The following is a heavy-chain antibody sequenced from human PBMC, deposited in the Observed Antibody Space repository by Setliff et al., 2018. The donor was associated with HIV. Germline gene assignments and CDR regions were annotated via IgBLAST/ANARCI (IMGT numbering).Heavy chain of an antibody. CDR2: ISSSGGAT. CDR3: AADSRESPNLDY. J-gene: IGHJ4*02. D-gene: IGHD3-22*01. CDR1: GFSLSNYA. V-gene: IGHV3-23*01. Sequence: PGGSLRLSCGASGFSLSNYAMTWVRQAPGKGLEWVSSISSSGGATYYADPVKGRFTISRDNSKNTLYLQMNSLRADDTAVYYCAADSRESPNLDYWGQGTPVTVSS.